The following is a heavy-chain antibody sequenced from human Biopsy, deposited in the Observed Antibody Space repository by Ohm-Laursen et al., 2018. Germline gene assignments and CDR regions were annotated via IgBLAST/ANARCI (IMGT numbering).Heavy chain of an antibody. CDR2: TWDDGSHQ. Sequence: LSLTCAASGFNFSAYGMHWVRQAPDKGLEWVALTWDDGSHQYYADSVKGRFTISRDNSKNTLYLQMNSLRADDTAVYYCAKSGIGTVTRHFDLWGQGTLVTVSS. J-gene: IGHJ4*02. V-gene: IGHV3-33*06. CDR3: AKSGIGTVTRHFDL. D-gene: IGHD4-17*01. CDR1: GFNFSAYG.